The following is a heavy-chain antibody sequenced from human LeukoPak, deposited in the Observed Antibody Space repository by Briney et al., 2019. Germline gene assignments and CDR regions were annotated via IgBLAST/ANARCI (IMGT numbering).Heavy chain of an antibody. D-gene: IGHD3-10*01. CDR2: INSDGSST. Sequence: GGSLRLSCAASGFTFSSYWMHWVRQAPGKGLVWVSRINSDGSSTSYADSVKGRFTISRDNAKNTLYLQMNSLRAEDTAVYYCARDQNYYGSGSYPPYYYYGMDVWGKGTTVTVSS. V-gene: IGHV3-74*01. J-gene: IGHJ6*04. CDR3: ARDQNYYGSGSYPPYYYYGMDV. CDR1: GFTFSSYW.